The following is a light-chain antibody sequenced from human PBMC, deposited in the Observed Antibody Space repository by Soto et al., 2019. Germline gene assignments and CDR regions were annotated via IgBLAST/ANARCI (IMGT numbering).Light chain of an antibody. Sequence: DVVMTQSPLSLPFTLGQPXXXXXXXXXXXVYSDGNTYLNWFHQRPGQSPRRLIYKVSNRDSGVPDRFSGSGSGTDFTLKISRVEAEDVGVYYCMQSTHWPPTFGQGTKVDIK. CDR1: XXXVYSDGNTY. CDR3: MQSTHWPPT. J-gene: IGKJ1*01. CDR2: KVS. V-gene: IGKV2-30*01.